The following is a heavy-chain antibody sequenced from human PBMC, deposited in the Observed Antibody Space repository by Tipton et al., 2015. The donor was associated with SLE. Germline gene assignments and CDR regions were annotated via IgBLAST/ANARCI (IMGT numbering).Heavy chain of an antibody. CDR3: ATDRRIVVVPAAMDYNWFDP. CDR1: GDSISSGSNN. Sequence: TLSLTCTVSGDSISSGSNNWSWIRQPAGKRLEWIGRIFFGGITNYNPSLKSRVTISLDTSKNQFSLQLSSVTAADTAVYYCATDRRIVVVPAAMDYNWFDPWGHGTLVTISS. D-gene: IGHD2-2*01. CDR2: IFFGGIT. J-gene: IGHJ5*02. V-gene: IGHV4-61*02.